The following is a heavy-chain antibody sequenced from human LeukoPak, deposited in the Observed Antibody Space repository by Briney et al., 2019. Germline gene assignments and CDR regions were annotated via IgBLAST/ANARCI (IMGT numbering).Heavy chain of an antibody. CDR2: ISSSSSTI. CDR1: GFTFSSYS. J-gene: IGHJ4*02. Sequence: PGGSLRLSCAASGFTFSSYSMNWVRQAPGKGLEWVSYISSSSSTIYYADSVKGRFTISRDNAKNSLYLQMNSLRAEDTAVYYCARRDIVVVPASDYWGQGTLVTVSS. V-gene: IGHV3-48*01. D-gene: IGHD2-2*01. CDR3: ARRDIVVVPASDY.